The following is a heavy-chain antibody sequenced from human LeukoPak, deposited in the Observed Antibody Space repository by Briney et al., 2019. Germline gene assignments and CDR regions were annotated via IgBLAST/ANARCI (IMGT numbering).Heavy chain of an antibody. CDR1: GYDFSTYW. CDR2: VYPGDSDI. D-gene: IGHD6-19*01. Sequence: GESLKISCKTSGYDFSTYWIAWVRQMPGKGLEWMGIVYPGDSDIRYSPSFQGQVTISADNSITTAYLQRSNLKASDTAMYYCARGRETRTSGWFKHWGQGTLVTVSS. CDR3: ARGRETRTSGWFKH. J-gene: IGHJ4*02. V-gene: IGHV5-51*01.